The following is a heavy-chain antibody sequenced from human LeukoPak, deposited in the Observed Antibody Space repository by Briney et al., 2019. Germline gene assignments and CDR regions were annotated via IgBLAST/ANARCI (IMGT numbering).Heavy chain of an antibody. Sequence: GESLKISCKGSGYSFTSYWIGWVRQMPGKGLEWMGIIYPGDSDTRYSPSFQGQVTISADKSISTAYLQWSSLKASDTAMYYCARLPLRSGYDILTGYSHYYYYYYYMDVWGKGTTVTVSS. CDR3: ARLPLRSGYDILTGYSHYYYYYYYMDV. CDR2: IYPGDSDT. D-gene: IGHD3-9*01. V-gene: IGHV5-51*01. CDR1: GYSFTSYW. J-gene: IGHJ6*03.